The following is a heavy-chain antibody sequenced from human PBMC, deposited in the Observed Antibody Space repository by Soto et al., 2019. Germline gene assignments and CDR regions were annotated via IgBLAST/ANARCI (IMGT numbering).Heavy chain of an antibody. CDR1: GFTFSSYS. CDR2: ISSSSSYI. Sequence: EVQLVESGGGLVKPGGSLRLSCAASGFTFSSYSMNWVRQAPGKGLEWVSSISSSSSYIYYADSVKGRFTISRDNAKNSLYLQMNSLRAEDTAVYYCARGSLEPYYYYMDVSGKGTTVTVSS. V-gene: IGHV3-21*01. CDR3: ARGSLEPYYYYMDV. D-gene: IGHD3-3*01. J-gene: IGHJ6*03.